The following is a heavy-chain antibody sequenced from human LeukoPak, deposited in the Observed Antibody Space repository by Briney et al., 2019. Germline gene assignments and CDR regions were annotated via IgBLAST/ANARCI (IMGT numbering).Heavy chain of an antibody. V-gene: IGHV1-18*01. CDR1: VYIFTRYC. J-gene: IGHJ4*02. CDR2: ISAYNGNT. CDR3: ARDFSGNYQHDY. D-gene: IGHD3-10*01. Sequence: GSSEDVSRKASVYIFTRYCISWVRQAPGQGLEWMGWISAYNGNTNYAQALQGRVTMTTDTSKTTAYMELRSLTSDDTAVYYCARDFSGNYQHDYWGQGTLVTVSS.